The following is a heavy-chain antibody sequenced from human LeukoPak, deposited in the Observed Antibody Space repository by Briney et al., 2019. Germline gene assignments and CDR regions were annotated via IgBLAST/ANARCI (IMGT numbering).Heavy chain of an antibody. D-gene: IGHD2-15*01. CDR2: IIPIFGTA. V-gene: IGHV1-69*01. J-gene: IGHJ2*01. CDR1: GGTFSSYA. Sequence: ASVKVSRKASGGTFSSYAISWVRQAPGQGLEWMGGIIPIFGTANYAQKFQGRVTITADESTSTAYMELSSLRSEDTAVYHCARAGCSGGSCYATNWYFDLWGRGTLVTVSS. CDR3: ARAGCSGGSCYATNWYFDL.